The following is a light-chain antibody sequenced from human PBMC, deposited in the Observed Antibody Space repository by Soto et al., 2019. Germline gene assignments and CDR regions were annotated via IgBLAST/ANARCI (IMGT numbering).Light chain of an antibody. J-gene: IGKJ1*01. Sequence: IILTQSPATLSLSPGDRATLSCRASQSISSYLSWYQQKPGQAPRPVIYDTSNRATDTPARFSGSGSGTDFTLTITRLEPEDFAVYYCQQYSSSRTFGQGTKVDIK. CDR3: QQYSSSRT. CDR1: QSISSY. CDR2: DTS. V-gene: IGKV3-11*01.